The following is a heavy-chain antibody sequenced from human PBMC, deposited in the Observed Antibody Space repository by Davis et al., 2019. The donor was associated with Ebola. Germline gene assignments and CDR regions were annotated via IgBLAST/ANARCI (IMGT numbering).Heavy chain of an antibody. J-gene: IGHJ4*02. D-gene: IGHD4-17*01. CDR2: ISAYNGNT. CDR1: GGTFSSYA. V-gene: IGHV1-18*01. CDR3: ARSPRYGDPYYFDY. Sequence: ASVKVSCKASGGTFSSYAISWVRQAPGQGLEWMGWISAYNGNTNYAQKLQGRVTMTTDTSTSTAYMELRSLRSDDTAVYYCARSPRYGDPYYFDYWGQGTLVTVSS.